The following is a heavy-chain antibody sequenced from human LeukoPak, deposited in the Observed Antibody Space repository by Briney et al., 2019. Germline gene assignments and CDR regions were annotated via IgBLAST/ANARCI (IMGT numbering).Heavy chain of an antibody. J-gene: IGHJ4*02. V-gene: IGHV3-23*01. Sequence: GGSLRLFRGSSGFTLSSHAMSWVRPAPGKGLEWGSALSGPGGNTYYADSVKGRFTISRDNSKNTLYLQMNSLRAEDTAVYYCGKDQNVAAAGVPYDYWGQGTLVTVSS. CDR3: GKDQNVAAAGVPYDY. CDR1: GFTLSSHA. D-gene: IGHD6-13*01. CDR2: LSGPGGNT.